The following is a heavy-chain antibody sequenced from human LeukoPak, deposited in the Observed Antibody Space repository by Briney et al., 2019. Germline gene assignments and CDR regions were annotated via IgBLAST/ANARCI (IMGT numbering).Heavy chain of an antibody. V-gene: IGHV3-53*01. CDR3: ANGGSVDDEDSYYYYMDV. J-gene: IGHJ6*03. Sequence: GGSLRLSCAASGFTVSSNYMSWVRQAPGKGLEWVSAISASGDKTYYADSVKGRFTISRDNSRATLYLQMNSLRAEDSAVYYCANGGSVDDEDSYYYYMDVWGTGTTVTVSS. D-gene: IGHD5/OR15-5a*01. CDR2: SASGDKT. CDR1: GFTVSSNY.